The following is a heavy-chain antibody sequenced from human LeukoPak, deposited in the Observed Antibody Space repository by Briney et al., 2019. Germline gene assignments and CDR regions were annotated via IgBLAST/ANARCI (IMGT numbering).Heavy chain of an antibody. J-gene: IGHJ3*02. CDR3: ARQYYDILTGYYSPNDAFDI. D-gene: IGHD3-9*01. Sequence: SETLSLTCAVYGGSFSGYYWSWIRQPPGKGLEWIGEINHSGSTNYNPSLKSRVTISVDTSKNQFSLKLSSVTAADTAVYYCARQYYDILTGYYSPNDAFDIWGQGTMVTVSS. V-gene: IGHV4-34*01. CDR1: GGSFSGYY. CDR2: INHSGST.